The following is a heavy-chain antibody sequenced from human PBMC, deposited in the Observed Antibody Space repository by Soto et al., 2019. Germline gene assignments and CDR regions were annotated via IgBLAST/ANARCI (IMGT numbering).Heavy chain of an antibody. V-gene: IGHV3-30*18. Sequence: VGSLRLSCAASGFTFSSYGMHWVRQAPGKGLEWVAVISYDGSNKYYADSVKGRFTISRDNSKNTLYLQMNSLRAEGTAVYYCAKDSDDSSGYYLSNNYYYGMDVWGQGTTVTVSS. D-gene: IGHD3-22*01. CDR2: ISYDGSNK. CDR1: GFTFSSYG. CDR3: AKDSDDSSGYYLSNNYYYGMDV. J-gene: IGHJ6*02.